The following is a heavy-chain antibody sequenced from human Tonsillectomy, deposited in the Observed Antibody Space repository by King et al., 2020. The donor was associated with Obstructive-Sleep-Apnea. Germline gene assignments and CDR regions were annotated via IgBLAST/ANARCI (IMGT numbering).Heavy chain of an antibody. V-gene: IGHV4-59*01. CDR2: IYYSGST. J-gene: IGHJ4*02. D-gene: IGHD3-16*01. CDR3: AIEVGSYGYYFDY. Sequence: VQLQESGPGLVKPSETLSLTCTVSGGSISSYYWSWIRQPPGKGLEWIGYIYYSGSTNYNPSLRSRVTISIDTSKNQFSLKLSSVTAADTAVYYCAIEVGSYGYYFDYWGQGTLVTVSS. CDR1: GGSISSYY.